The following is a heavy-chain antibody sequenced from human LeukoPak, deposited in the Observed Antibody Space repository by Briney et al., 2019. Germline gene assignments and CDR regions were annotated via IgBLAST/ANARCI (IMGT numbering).Heavy chain of an antibody. CDR1: GYTFTGYY. CDR3: ARGQDRRYFDY. CDR2: INPNSGDT. D-gene: IGHD1-14*01. V-gene: IGHV1-2*02. Sequence: ASVKVSCKASGYTFTGYYMHWVRQAPGRGLEWMGWINPNSGDTNSAQNFQGRVTMTRDTSINTAYMELSSLRSEDTAVYYCARGQDRRYFDYWGQGTLVTVSS. J-gene: IGHJ4*02.